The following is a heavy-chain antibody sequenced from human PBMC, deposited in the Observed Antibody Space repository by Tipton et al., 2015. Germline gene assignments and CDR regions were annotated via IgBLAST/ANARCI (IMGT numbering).Heavy chain of an antibody. J-gene: IGHJ6*02. V-gene: IGHV4-61*01. CDR2: ISYTDGA. CDR1: GGSISNSNYY. CDR3: ARDLEHGMDV. Sequence: LRLSCTVSGGSISNSNYYWGWIRQPPGKGLEWIGYISYTDGAHYNPALKSRVTISVDTSKNQFSLTLNSVAAADTAVYFCARDLEHGMDVWGQGTTVTVS. D-gene: IGHD5-24*01.